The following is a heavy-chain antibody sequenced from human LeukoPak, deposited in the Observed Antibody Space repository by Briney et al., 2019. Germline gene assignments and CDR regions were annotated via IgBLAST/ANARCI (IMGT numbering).Heavy chain of an antibody. CDR2: INPNSGGT. CDR3: ARDGSDGLTDHYMDV. CDR1: GYTFTGYY. J-gene: IGHJ6*03. V-gene: IGHV1-2*02. D-gene: IGHD3-16*01. Sequence: ASVKVSCKASGYTFTGYYMHWVRQAPGQGLEWMGWINPNSGGTNYAQKFQGRVTMTRDTSISTAYMELSRLRSDDTAVYYCARDGSDGLTDHYMDVWGKGTTVTVSS.